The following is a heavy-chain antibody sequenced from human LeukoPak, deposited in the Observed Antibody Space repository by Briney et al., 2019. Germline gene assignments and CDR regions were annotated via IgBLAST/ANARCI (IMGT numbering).Heavy chain of an antibody. J-gene: IGHJ2*01. CDR1: GGSISSYY. D-gene: IGHD2-2*01. V-gene: IGHV4-59*01. CDR2: IYYSGST. Sequence: SETLSLTCTVSGGSISSYYWSWIRQPPGKGLEWIGNIYYSGSTNYNPSLKSRVTISVDTSKNQFSLELRSMTAAATAVYYCARRVVDSRWYFYVWGRGTLITVSS. CDR3: ARRVVDSRWYFYV.